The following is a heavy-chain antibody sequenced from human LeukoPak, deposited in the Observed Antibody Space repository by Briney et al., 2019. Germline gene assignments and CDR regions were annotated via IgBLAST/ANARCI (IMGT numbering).Heavy chain of an antibody. Sequence: ASVTVSRKASGYTFTGYYMHWVRQAPGQGLEWMGWINPNSGGTNYAQKFQGRVTMTRDTSISTAYMELSRLRSDDTAVYYCARDWDTAMPSEAFDIWGQGTMVTVSS. V-gene: IGHV1-2*02. D-gene: IGHD5-18*01. CDR2: INPNSGGT. CDR1: GYTFTGYY. J-gene: IGHJ3*02. CDR3: ARDWDTAMPSEAFDI.